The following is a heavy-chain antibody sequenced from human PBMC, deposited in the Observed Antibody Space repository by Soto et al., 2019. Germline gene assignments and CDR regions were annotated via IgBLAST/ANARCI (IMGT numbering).Heavy chain of an antibody. CDR3: ARDRCSSRSCGKHEGGLDS. Sequence: PGGSLRLSCAASGFSVSSYFMTWVRQAPGKGLEWVSIIYASGKTYNADSVKGRFTVSRDNDKNTLYLQMNTLRAEDTAVYFCARDRCSSRSCGKHEGGLDSRGQGIPVTVSS. CDR1: GFSVSSYF. D-gene: IGHD2-2*01. V-gene: IGHV3-66*01. CDR2: IYASGKT. J-gene: IGHJ4*02.